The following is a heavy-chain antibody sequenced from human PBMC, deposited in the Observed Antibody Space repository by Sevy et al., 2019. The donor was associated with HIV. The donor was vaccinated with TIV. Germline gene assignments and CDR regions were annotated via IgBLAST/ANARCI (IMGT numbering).Heavy chain of an antibody. CDR2: IYWDDDK. D-gene: IGHD3-9*01. Sequence: SGPTLVKPTQTLTLTCTFSGFSLTTSGVGVGWIRQPPGKALEWLALIYWDDDKRYSPSLKSRLTITKDTSKNQVVLTMTNMDPVDTATYYCAHRPDNHDILTGYFPNWFDPWGQGTLVTVSS. V-gene: IGHV2-5*02. J-gene: IGHJ5*02. CDR1: GFSLTTSGVG. CDR3: AHRPDNHDILTGYFPNWFDP.